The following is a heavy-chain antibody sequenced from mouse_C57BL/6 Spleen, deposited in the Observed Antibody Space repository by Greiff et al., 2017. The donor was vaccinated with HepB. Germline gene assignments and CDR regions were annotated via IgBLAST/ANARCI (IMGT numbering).Heavy chain of an antibody. CDR1: GYTFTNYW. V-gene: IGHV1-63*01. CDR2: IYPGGGYT. Sequence: VQLQQSGAELVRPGTSVKMSCKASGYTFTNYWIGWAKQRPGHGLEWIGDIYPGGGYTNYNEKFKGKATLTADKSSSTAYMQFSSLTSEDSAIYYCARYYYGSSSFDYWGQGITLTVSS. D-gene: IGHD1-1*01. CDR3: ARYYYGSSSFDY. J-gene: IGHJ2*01.